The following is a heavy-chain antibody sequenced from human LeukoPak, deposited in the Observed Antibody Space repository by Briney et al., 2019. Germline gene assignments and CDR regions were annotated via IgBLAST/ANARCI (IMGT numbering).Heavy chain of an antibody. J-gene: IGHJ4*02. CDR1: GFTFSSYW. V-gene: IGHV3-74*01. CDR2: INSDGSST. CDR3: ARVGRDTRVDYFDY. D-gene: IGHD5-18*01. Sequence: PGGSLRLSCAASGFTFSSYWMHWVRQAPGKGLVWVSRINSDGSSTSYADSVKGRFTFSRDNAKNTLYLQMNSLRAEDTAVYYCARVGRDTRVDYFDYWGQGTLVTVSS.